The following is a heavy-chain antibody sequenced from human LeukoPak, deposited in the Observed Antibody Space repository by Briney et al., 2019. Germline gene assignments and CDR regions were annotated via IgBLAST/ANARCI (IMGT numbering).Heavy chain of an antibody. CDR1: GFTFGDYA. V-gene: IGHV3-49*04. J-gene: IGHJ4*02. CDR2: IRSKAYGGTT. Sequence: PGGSLRLSCTASGFTFGDYAMSWVRQAPGKGLEWVGFIRSKAYGGTTEYAASVKGRFTISRDDSKSIAYLQMNSLKIEDTAVYYCTRYIGIAAAGNGYWGQGTLVTDSS. D-gene: IGHD6-13*01. CDR3: TRYIGIAAAGNGY.